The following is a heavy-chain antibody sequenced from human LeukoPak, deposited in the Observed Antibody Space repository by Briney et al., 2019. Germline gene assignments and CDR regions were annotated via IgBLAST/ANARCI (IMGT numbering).Heavy chain of an antibody. J-gene: IGHJ5*02. CDR1: RGSISGYS. D-gene: IGHD4/OR15-4a*01. CDR3: VRGPYGASISKWFDP. CDR2: IYYSGDT. V-gene: IGHV4-59*01. Sequence: PSETLCLTCTVSRGSISGYSWSWIRQSPGGGLERIGYIYYSGDTAYNPSLRSRVTMSVDTSKNQFSLQLKSMTTADTAVYYCVRGPYGASISKWFDPWGQGTQVIVSP.